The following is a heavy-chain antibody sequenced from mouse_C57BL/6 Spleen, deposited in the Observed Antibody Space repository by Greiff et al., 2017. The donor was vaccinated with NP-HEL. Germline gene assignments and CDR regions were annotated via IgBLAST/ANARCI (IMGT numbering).Heavy chain of an antibody. Sequence: QVQLQQPGAELVKPGASVKLSCKASGYTFTSYWMHWVKQRPGQGLEWIGMIHPNSGSTNYNEKFKSKATLTVDKSSSTAYMQLSSLTSEDSAVYYCARGDGNYRYFDVWGTGTTVTVSP. CDR2: IHPNSGST. CDR1: GYTFTSYW. D-gene: IGHD2-1*01. CDR3: ARGDGNYRYFDV. J-gene: IGHJ1*03. V-gene: IGHV1-64*01.